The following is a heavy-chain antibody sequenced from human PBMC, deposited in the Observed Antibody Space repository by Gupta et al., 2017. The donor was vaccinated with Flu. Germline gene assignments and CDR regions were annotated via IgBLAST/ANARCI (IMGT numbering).Heavy chain of an antibody. CDR2: ISGSGGRT. J-gene: IGHJ6*03. CDR1: A. CDR3: AKEGGYGDHYYYYYMDV. D-gene: IGHD5-18*01. V-gene: IGHV3-23*01. Sequence: AFSWVRQAPGKGLEWVTFISGSGGRTDYIDSVKGRFTISRDNSKNTVYLHMNSLRAEDTAEYYCAKEGGYGDHYYYYYMDVWGRGTTVTVSS.